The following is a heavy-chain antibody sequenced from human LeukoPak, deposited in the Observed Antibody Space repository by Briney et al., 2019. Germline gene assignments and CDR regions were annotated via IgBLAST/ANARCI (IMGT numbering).Heavy chain of an antibody. J-gene: IGHJ5*02. CDR3: AKDHRRITMVRGALTDP. Sequence: GGSLRLSCAASGFTFSSYGMHWVRQAPGKGLEWVAVISYDGSNKYYANSVKGRFTISRDNSKNTLYLQMNSLRAEDTAVYYCAKDHRRITMVRGALTDPWGQGTLVTVSS. V-gene: IGHV3-30*18. CDR1: GFTFSSYG. CDR2: ISYDGSNK. D-gene: IGHD3-10*01.